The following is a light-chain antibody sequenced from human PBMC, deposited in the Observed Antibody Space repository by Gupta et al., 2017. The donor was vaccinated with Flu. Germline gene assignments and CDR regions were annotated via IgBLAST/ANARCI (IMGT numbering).Light chain of an antibody. CDR2: FAS. CDR3: RHQNSSPLT. J-gene: IGKJ4*01. Sequence: DIQMTQSPSSLSASVGDRVTITCRASQGVRNDLGWYQQKPGKAPQRLIYFASTVESGVPSRFSGSGSGTEFTLTISSRQPEDFATYFCRHQNSSPLTFGGGTKVEIK. CDR1: QGVRND. V-gene: IGKV1-17*01.